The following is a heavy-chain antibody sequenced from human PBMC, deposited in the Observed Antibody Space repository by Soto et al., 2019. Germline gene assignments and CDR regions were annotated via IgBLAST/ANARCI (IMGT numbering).Heavy chain of an antibody. D-gene: IGHD3-16*01. V-gene: IGHV1-18*04. CDR3: ARDRVAGIWGDAFAI. CDR1: GYTFTNHG. CDR2: INPYNANT. Sequence: QVQLVQSGTEVKKPGASVKVSCKTSGYTFTNHGINWVRQAPGQGLEWMGWINPYNANTNYAQKLQGRVTMTTDTSTTTAYIDLSSLTSDDTAAYYCARDRVAGIWGDAFAIWGHGTVVTVSS. J-gene: IGHJ3*02.